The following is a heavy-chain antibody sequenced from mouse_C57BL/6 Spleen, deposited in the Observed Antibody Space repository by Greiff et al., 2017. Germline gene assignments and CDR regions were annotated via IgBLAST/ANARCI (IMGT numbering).Heavy chain of an antibody. D-gene: IGHD2-3*01. Sequence: VMLVESGPGLVAPSQRLSITCTVSGFSLTSYGVSWVRQPPGKGLEWLGVICGDGSTNYHSALISRLSISKDNSESQVFLKQNSLQTDDTATYYCSKYGIYDGYPYAMEYWGQGTSVTVAS. CDR1: GFSLTSYG. V-gene: IGHV2-3*01. CDR2: ICGDGST. CDR3: SKYGIYDGYPYAMEY. J-gene: IGHJ4*01.